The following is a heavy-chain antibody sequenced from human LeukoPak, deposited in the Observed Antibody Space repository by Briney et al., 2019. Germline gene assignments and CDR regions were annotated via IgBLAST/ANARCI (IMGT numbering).Heavy chain of an antibody. Sequence: GGSLRLSCAASGFTFSKYWMLWVRQAPGKGLESVSRINTDGTVTTYADSVRGRFTVSRDSADNTMFLQMNSVRDEDTAVYYCATKQWLAPPPDSWGQGTPVTVSS. CDR2: INTDGTVT. V-gene: IGHV3-74*01. J-gene: IGHJ4*02. D-gene: IGHD6-19*01. CDR1: GFTFSKYW. CDR3: ATKQWLAPPPDS.